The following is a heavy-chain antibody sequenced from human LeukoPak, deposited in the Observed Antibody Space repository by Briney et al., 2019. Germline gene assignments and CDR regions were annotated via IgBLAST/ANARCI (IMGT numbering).Heavy chain of an antibody. CDR3: ARLRFSGSTGYSRGQYMDV. Sequence: SETLSLTCTVSRGLPYRFYGTWIVQTAGKGLEWIGRLYPGVSTDYNPSLKSRVTMSVDTSKNQFALRLSAVTAADTAVYDRARLRFSGSTGYSRGQYMDVWGKGTTVTVSS. CDR1: RGLPYRFY. J-gene: IGHJ6*03. V-gene: IGHV4-4*07. CDR2: LYPGVST. D-gene: IGHD3-22*01.